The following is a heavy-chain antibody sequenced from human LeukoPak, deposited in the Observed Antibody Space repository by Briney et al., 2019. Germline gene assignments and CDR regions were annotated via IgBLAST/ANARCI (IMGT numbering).Heavy chain of an antibody. CDR2: MNPNDGAT. V-gene: IGHV1-2*02. CDR1: GYTFTGYY. Sequence: ASVKVSCKASGYTFTGYYMHWVRQAPGQGLEWMGWMNPNDGATYFAQRYLGRVTLTRDTSISTAYMELSSLRSDDTAVYYCTRANDFWSGYSEYWGQGTLVTVSS. J-gene: IGHJ4*02. CDR3: TRANDFWSGYSEY. D-gene: IGHD3-3*01.